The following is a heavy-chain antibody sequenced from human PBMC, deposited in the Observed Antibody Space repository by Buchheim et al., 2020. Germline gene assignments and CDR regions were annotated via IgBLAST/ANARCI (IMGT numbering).Heavy chain of an antibody. CDR2: INHSGST. CDR3: ARGLYPYFDY. J-gene: IGHJ4*02. CDR1: GGSFSGYY. Sequence: QVRLQQWGAGLLKPSETLSLTCAVYGGSFSGYYWSWIRQPPGKGLEWIGEINHSGSTNYNPSLKSRVTISVDTSKNQLSLKLSSVTAADTAVHYCARGLYPYFDYWGQGTL. V-gene: IGHV4-34*01.